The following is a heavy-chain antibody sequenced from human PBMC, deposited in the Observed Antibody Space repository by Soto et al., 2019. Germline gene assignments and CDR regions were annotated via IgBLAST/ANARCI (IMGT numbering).Heavy chain of an antibody. D-gene: IGHD4-17*01. V-gene: IGHV3-21*01. CDR1: GFTFSSYS. Sequence: EVQLVESGGGLVKPGGSLRLSCAASGFTFSSYSMNWVRQAPGKGLEWVSSISSSSSYIYYADSVKGRFTISRDNAKNSLYLQMNSLRAEDTAVYYWARSGSTVTSDVDYWGQGTLVTVSS. CDR2: ISSSSSYI. J-gene: IGHJ4*02. CDR3: ARSGSTVTSDVDY.